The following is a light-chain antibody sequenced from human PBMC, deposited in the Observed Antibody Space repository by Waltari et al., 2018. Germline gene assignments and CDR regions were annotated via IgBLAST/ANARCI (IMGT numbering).Light chain of an antibody. CDR1: QGINTY. V-gene: IGKV1-9*01. Sequence: DIQLTQSPSFLSASVGDTVTITCRASQGINTYLAWYQQEPGKAPKLLIYPASTLQSGVPSRFSGSGSGAEFTLTISSLQAEDVAVYYCQRYFDIVLFGQGTRVEIK. J-gene: IGKJ5*01. CDR2: PAS. CDR3: QRYFDIVL.